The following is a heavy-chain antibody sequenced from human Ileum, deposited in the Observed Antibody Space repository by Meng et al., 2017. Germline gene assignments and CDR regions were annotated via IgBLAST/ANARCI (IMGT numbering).Heavy chain of an antibody. Sequence: EVRLLDSGGGLVQPGGSLRLSCAASGFSFSNYAMDWVRQAPGKGLEWISTIGSTTYYADSVKGRFTVSRDTSKNTLYLQMNSLRAEDAAVYYCARGCNNINCYFRNWGQGTLVTVSS. CDR1: GFSFSNYA. V-gene: IGHV3-23*01. CDR2: IGSTT. D-gene: IGHD2-21*01. CDR3: ARGCNNINCYFRN. J-gene: IGHJ4*02.